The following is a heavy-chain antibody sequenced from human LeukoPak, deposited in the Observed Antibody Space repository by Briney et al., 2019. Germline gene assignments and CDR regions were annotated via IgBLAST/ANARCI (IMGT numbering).Heavy chain of an antibody. J-gene: IGHJ3*02. CDR3: ARGHSSGNQYDAFDM. D-gene: IGHD3-22*01. V-gene: IGHV3-74*01. CDR1: GLTFSVYW. CDR2: INADGGST. Sequence: GGSLRLSCEGSGLTFSVYWFHWVRQAPGEGLVWVSRINADGGSTVYADSVRGRFTISRDNAKNTVYLQMNSLSIEDTAVYYCARGHSSGNQYDAFDMWGQGTRVTVSS.